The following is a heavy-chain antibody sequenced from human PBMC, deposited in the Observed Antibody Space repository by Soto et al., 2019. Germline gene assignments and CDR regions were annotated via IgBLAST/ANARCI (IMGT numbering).Heavy chain of an antibody. D-gene: IGHD3-22*01. CDR2: IYYSGST. V-gene: IGHV4-59*01. J-gene: IGHJ5*02. Sequence: PSETLSLTCTVSGGSISSYYWSWIRQPPGKGLEWIGYIYYSGSTNYNPSLKSRVTISVDTSKNQFSLKLSSVTAADTAVYYCARESGFYYDSSGYYSWFDPWGQGTLVTVSS. CDR3: ARESGFYYDSSGYYSWFDP. CDR1: GGSISSYY.